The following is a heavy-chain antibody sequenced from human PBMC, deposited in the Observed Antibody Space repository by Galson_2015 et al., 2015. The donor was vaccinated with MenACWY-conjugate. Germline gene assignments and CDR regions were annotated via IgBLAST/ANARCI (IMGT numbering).Heavy chain of an antibody. V-gene: IGHV3-30*04. D-gene: IGHD2-2*01. J-gene: IGHJ4*02. CDR3: AKDPHARDYFDY. CDR2: ISYDGSNK. CDR1: GFTFSSYA. Sequence: SLRLSCAASGFTFSSYAMHWVRQAPGKGLEWVAVISYDGSNKYYADSVKGRFTISRDNSKNTLYLQMNSLRAEDTAVYYCAKDPHARDYFDYWGQGTLVTVSS.